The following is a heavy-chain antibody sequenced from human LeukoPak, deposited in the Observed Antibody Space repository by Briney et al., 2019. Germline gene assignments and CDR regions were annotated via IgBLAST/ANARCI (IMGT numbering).Heavy chain of an antibody. CDR3: ARDRRGRIVGAHGADY. V-gene: IGHV1-18*01. D-gene: IGHD1-26*01. J-gene: IGHJ4*02. Sequence: ASVKVSCKASGYTFTSYGISWVRQALGQGLEWMGWISAYNGNTNYAQKLQGRVTMTTDTSTSTAYMELRSLRPDDTAVYYCARDRRGRIVGAHGADYWGQGTLVTVSS. CDR1: GYTFTSYG. CDR2: ISAYNGNT.